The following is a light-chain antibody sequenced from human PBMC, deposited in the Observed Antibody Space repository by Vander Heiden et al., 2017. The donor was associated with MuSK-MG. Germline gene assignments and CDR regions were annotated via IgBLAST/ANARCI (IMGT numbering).Light chain of an antibody. J-gene: IGKJ2*01. CDR1: QSVSSSY. CDR3: QHYGNEPPMHT. CDR2: GAT. Sequence: EIVLTQSPGTLAVSPGESATLSCRASQSVSSSYLDWYQQIPGQAPRLLIYGATSRATGIPDRFSGSGYGTDFTLTISRLEPEDFAVYYCQHYGNEPPMHTFGQGTKLEIK. V-gene: IGKV3-20*01.